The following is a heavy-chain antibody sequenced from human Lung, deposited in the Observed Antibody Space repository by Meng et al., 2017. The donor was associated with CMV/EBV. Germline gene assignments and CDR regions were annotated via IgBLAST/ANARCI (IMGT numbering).Heavy chain of an antibody. J-gene: IGHJ4*02. Sequence: LSCAASGFTFRSYAMHWVRQAPGKGLEWVAVISYDGSKKYYADSVKGRFTISRDNSKKTLDLQMKSLRVEDTAVYYCARGYNYALDYWGQGTPVTVSS. CDR3: ARGYNYALDY. D-gene: IGHD5-18*01. CDR2: ISYDGSKK. V-gene: IGHV3-30*04. CDR1: GFTFRSYA.